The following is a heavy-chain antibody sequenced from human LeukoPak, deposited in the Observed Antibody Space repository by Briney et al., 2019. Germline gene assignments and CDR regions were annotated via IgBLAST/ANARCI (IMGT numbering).Heavy chain of an antibody. J-gene: IGHJ4*02. CDR1: GFIFSSYW. CDR3: ARSSMYGDYYDY. Sequence: GGSLRLSCAASGFIFSSYWMTWVRQAPGKGLEWVANIKQAGSENSYVDSVKGRFTISRDNAKNSLYLQINSLRAEDTAVYYCARSSMYGDYYDYWGQGTLVTVSS. V-gene: IGHV3-7*01. CDR2: IKQAGSEN. D-gene: IGHD3-10*02.